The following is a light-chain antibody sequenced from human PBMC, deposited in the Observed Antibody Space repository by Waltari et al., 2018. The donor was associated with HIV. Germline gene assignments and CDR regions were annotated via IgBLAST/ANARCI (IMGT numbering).Light chain of an antibody. CDR1: HSLSNNY. V-gene: IGKV3-20*01. CDR3: QQYVTSPIT. Sequence: ENVLTQYPGTLSLSPGERATLSCRASHSLSNNYLAWYQQKPGQAPRLLIYDASSRATGIPDRFSGSGSGTDFTLTISRLEPEDFAVYYCQQYVTSPITFGQGTRLDIK. J-gene: IGKJ5*01. CDR2: DAS.